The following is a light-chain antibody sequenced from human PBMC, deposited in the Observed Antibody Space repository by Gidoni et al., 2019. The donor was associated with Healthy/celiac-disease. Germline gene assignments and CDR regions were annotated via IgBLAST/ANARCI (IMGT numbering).Light chain of an antibody. CDR2: LGS. V-gene: IGKV2-28*01. CDR1: QSLLHSNGYNY. Sequence: DVATTQFPLSLPVTPGEPASISCRSSQSLLHSNGYNYLDWYLQKPGQSPQLLIYLGSNRASGVPDRFSGSGSGTDFTLKISRVEDEDVGVYYCMQALQTPLTFGGGTKVEIK. CDR3: MQALQTPLT. J-gene: IGKJ4*01.